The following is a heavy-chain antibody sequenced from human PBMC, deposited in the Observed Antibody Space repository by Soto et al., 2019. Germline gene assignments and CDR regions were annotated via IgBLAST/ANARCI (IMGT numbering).Heavy chain of an antibody. V-gene: IGHV3-23*01. CDR1: GFAFGSYA. CDR2: ISDSGGST. CDR3: AKDTGPYCGGDCYLY. J-gene: IGHJ4*02. D-gene: IGHD2-21*02. Sequence: GGSLRLSCAASGFAFGSYAMSWVRQAPGKGLEWVSIISDSGGSTHYADAVKGRFTISRDNSKNTLYLQMNSLRAEDTAVYYCAKDTGPYCGGDCYLYWGQGTLVTVSS.